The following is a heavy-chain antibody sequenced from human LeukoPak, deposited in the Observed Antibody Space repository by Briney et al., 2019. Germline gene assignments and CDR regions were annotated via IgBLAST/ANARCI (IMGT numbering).Heavy chain of an antibody. CDR3: ARDLGYCSGGSCYGLDY. CDR1: GGSFSGYY. D-gene: IGHD2-15*01. V-gene: IGHV4-34*01. Sequence: PSETLSLTCAVYGGSFSGYYWSWIRQPPGKGLEWIGEIYHSGSTNYNPSLKSRVTISVDKSKNQFSLKLSSVTAADTAVYYCARDLGYCSGGSCYGLDYWGQGTLVTVSS. CDR2: IYHSGST. J-gene: IGHJ4*02.